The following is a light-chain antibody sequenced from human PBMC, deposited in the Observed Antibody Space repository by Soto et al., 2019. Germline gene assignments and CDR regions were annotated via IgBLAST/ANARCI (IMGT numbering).Light chain of an antibody. V-gene: IGKV1-5*01. CDR3: KQYNTYST. CDR2: DAS. J-gene: IGKJ1*01. CDR1: QSISRW. Sequence: DIQMTQSPSNLSASVGDRFTITCRASQSISRWLAWYQQKPGKAPQALIYDASSLKSGVPSRFRGNGSGTEFTLTISSLQPEDFATDYCKQYNTYSTFGQWNKVEIK.